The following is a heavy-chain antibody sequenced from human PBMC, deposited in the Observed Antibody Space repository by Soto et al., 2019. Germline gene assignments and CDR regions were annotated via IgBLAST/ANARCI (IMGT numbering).Heavy chain of an antibody. CDR3: ARDAARDYYYYGMDV. D-gene: IGHD6-6*01. CDR2: IYYSGST. J-gene: IGHJ6*02. V-gene: IGHV4-31*03. CDR1: GGSISSGGYY. Sequence: TLSLTCTVSGGSISSGGYYWSWIRQHPGKGLEWIGYIYYSGSTYYNPSLKSRVTIPVDTSKNQFSLKLSSVTAADTAVYYCARDAARDYYYYGMDVWGQGTTVTVS.